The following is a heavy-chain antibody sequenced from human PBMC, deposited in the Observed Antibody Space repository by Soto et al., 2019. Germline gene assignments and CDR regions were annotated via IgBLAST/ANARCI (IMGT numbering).Heavy chain of an antibody. J-gene: IGHJ2*01. CDR1: GGSISSSIYY. CDR3: ARPARTGDMWYFDL. Sequence: SETLSLTCTVSGGSISSSIYYWSWIRQPPGKGLEWIGYIYYSGSTNYNPSLKSRVTLSVDTSKNQFSLKLSSVTAADTAVYYCARPARTGDMWYFDLWGRGTLVTVS. D-gene: IGHD7-27*01. CDR2: IYYSGST. V-gene: IGHV4-61*05.